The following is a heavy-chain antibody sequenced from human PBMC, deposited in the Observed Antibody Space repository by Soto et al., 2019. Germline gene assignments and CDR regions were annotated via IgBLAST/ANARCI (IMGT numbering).Heavy chain of an antibody. D-gene: IGHD4-17*01. J-gene: IGHJ4*02. CDR2: IWYDGSNK. V-gene: IGHV3-33*01. Sequence: QVQLVESGGGVVQPGRSLRLSCAASGFTFSSYGMHWVRQAPGKGLEWVAVIWYDGSNKYYADSVKGRFTISRDNSKNTLYLQMNSLRAEDTAVYYCARAPPGDTTVTTLDYWGQGTLVTVSS. CDR3: ARAPPGDTTVTTLDY. CDR1: GFTFSSYG.